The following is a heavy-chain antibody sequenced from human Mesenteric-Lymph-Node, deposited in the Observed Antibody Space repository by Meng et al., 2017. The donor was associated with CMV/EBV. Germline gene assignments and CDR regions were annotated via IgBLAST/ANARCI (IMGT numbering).Heavy chain of an antibody. CDR1: GYTFTSYD. D-gene: IGHD6-13*01. J-gene: IGHJ4*02. V-gene: IGHV1-8*02. Sequence: ASVKVSCKASGYTFTSYDINWVRQAPGQGLEWMGWMNPNSGNTGYAQKFQGRVTMTRDTSTSTVYMDLTSLSSEDTAMYHCARFVAAAGNYYFDYWGQGTLVTVSS. CDR3: ARFVAAAGNYYFDY. CDR2: MNPNSGNT.